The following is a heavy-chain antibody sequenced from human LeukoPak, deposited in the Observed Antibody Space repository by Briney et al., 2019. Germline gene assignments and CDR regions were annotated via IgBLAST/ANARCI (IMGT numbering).Heavy chain of an antibody. CDR2: INHSGST. D-gene: IGHD2-21*01. Sequence: KPSETLSLTCAVYGGSFSGYYWSWIRQPPGKGLEWIGEINHSGSTNYNPSLKSRVTISVDTSKNQFSLKLSSVTAADTAVYYCARGRSGVVVRLPDAFDIWGQGTMVTVSS. V-gene: IGHV4-34*01. CDR3: ARGRSGVVVRLPDAFDI. CDR1: GGSFSGYY. J-gene: IGHJ3*02.